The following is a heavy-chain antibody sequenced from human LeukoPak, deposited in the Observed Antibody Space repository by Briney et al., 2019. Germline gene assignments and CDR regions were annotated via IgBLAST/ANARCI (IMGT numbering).Heavy chain of an antibody. J-gene: IGHJ3*02. CDR3: ASLIAGSAFDI. CDR2: ISGSSSSI. D-gene: IGHD1-26*01. V-gene: IGHV3-21*01. Sequence: GGSLRLSCAASGFTFSSYSINWVRQAPGKGLEWVSCISGSSSSIYYADSVKGRFTISRDNAKNSLYLQMNSLRAEDTAVHYCASLIAGSAFDIWGQGTMVTVSS. CDR1: GFTFSSYS.